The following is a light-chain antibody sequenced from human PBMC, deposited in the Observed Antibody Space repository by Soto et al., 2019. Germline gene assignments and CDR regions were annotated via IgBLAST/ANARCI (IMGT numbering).Light chain of an antibody. CDR1: QSVGSNY. V-gene: IGKV3-20*01. CDR2: GVS. J-gene: IGKJ1*01. CDR3: QQYASSPWT. Sequence: EIVLTQSPGTLFLSPGERATLSCRPSQSVGSNYLAWYQQKPGQAPRLLIYGVSSRATGIPDRFSGSGSGTDFTLTISRLEPEDFAVYYCQQYASSPWTFGQGTQVQI.